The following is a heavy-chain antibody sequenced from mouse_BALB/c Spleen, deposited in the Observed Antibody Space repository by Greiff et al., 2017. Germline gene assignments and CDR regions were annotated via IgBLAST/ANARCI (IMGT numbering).Heavy chain of an antibody. V-gene: IGHV3-8*02. CDR1: GDSITSGY. D-gene: IGHD1-1*01. Sequence: EVKLVESGPSLVKPSQTLSLTCSVTGDSITSGYWNWIRKFPGNKLEYMGYIRYSGSTYYNPSLKSRISITRDTSKNQYYLQLNSVTTEDTATYYCARYYYGSSYYWYFDVWGAGTTVTVSS. J-gene: IGHJ1*01. CDR2: IRYSGST. CDR3: ARYYYGSSYYWYFDV.